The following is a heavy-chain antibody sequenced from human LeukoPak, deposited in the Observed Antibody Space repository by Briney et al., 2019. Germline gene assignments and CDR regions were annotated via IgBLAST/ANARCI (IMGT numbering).Heavy chain of an antibody. V-gene: IGHV5-51*01. CDR1: GYSFTSYW. CDR3: ARLFGGSGWYFDY. D-gene: IGHD6-19*01. J-gene: IGHJ4*02. CDR2: IYPGDSDT. Sequence: RGESLKISCKGSGYSFTSYWIGWVRLMPGKGLEWMGIIYPGDSDTRYSTSFQGQVTISADTPISTAYLQWSSLKASDTAMYYCARLFGGSGWYFDYWGQGTLVTVSS.